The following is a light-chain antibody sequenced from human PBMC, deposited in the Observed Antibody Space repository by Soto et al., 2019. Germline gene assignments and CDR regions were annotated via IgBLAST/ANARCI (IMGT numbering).Light chain of an antibody. CDR2: DAS. Sequence: NVLTQGAGNLFINPGGRANLSCRASQSVSSYLAWYQQKPGQAPRLLIYDASNRATGIPARFSGSGSGTDFTLTISSLEPEDFAVYYCQQRSNWPPTWTFGQGTKVDIK. J-gene: IGKJ1*01. CDR3: QQRSNWPPTWT. CDR1: QSVSSY. V-gene: IGKV3-11*01.